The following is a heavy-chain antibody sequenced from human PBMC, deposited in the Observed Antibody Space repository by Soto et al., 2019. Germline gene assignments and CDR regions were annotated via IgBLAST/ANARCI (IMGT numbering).Heavy chain of an antibody. J-gene: IGHJ6*02. CDR2: IYYSGST. Sequence: SETLSLTCTVSGGSISSYYWSWIRQPPGKGLEWIGYIYYSGSTNYNPSLKSRVTISVDTSKNQFSLKLSSVTAADTAVYYCARSLYGDYGLRFLYHEGYGMDVWGQGTTVTVSS. V-gene: IGHV4-59*01. D-gene: IGHD4-17*01. CDR1: GGSISSYY. CDR3: ARSLYGDYGLRFLYHEGYGMDV.